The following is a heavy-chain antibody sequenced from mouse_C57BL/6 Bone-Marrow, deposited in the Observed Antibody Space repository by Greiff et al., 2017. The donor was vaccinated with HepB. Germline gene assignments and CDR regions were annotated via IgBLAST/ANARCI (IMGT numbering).Heavy chain of an antibody. CDR1: GYTFTSYW. Sequence: VQLQQPGTELVKPGASVKLSCKASGYTFTSYWMHWVQQRPGQGLEWIGNINPSNGGTNYNEKFKSKATLTGDKSSSTAYMQLSSLTSEDSAVYYCAREGRDRADDYDGWFAYWGQGTLVTVSA. CDR3: AREGRDRADDYDGWFAY. V-gene: IGHV1-53*01. D-gene: IGHD2-4*01. CDR2: INPSNGGT. J-gene: IGHJ3*01.